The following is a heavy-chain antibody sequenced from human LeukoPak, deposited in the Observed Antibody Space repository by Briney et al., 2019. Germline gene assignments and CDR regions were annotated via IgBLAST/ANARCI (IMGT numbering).Heavy chain of an antibody. Sequence: GGSLRLSCAGSGFTFSNSWMTWVRQAPGKGLERVANINEVGTDKYCVDSVKGRFTISRDNAKNSLYLQMNSLGAEDTALYYCARSKPYGPPPYYYYYYMDVWGKGTTVTVSS. CDR3: ARSKPYGPPPYYYYYYMDV. D-gene: IGHD4-17*01. CDR1: GFTFSNSW. CDR2: INEVGTDK. V-gene: IGHV3-7*03. J-gene: IGHJ6*03.